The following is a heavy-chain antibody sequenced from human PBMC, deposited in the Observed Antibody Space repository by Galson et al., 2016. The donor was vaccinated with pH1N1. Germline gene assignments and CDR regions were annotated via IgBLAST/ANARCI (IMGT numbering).Heavy chain of an antibody. V-gene: IGHV3-53*01. D-gene: IGHD4-17*01. CDR1: GFTVSSNY. CDR2: IYSDPGT. Sequence: SLRLSCAASGFTVSSNYMSWVRQAPGKGLEWVSVIYSDPGTYYADSVKGRFTISRDNSMNTLYLQMNTLRAEDTAVYYCARTNPFDGDLRYFDYWGQGTLVTVSS. J-gene: IGHJ4*02. CDR3: ARTNPFDGDLRYFDY.